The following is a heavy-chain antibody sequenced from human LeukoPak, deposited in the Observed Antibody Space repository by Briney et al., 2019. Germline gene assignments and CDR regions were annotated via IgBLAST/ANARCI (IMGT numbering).Heavy chain of an antibody. V-gene: IGHV1-18*01. CDR2: ISSYNGNT. D-gene: IGHD4-17*01. CDR1: GYTFTTYG. CDR3: ARGDYGDY. J-gene: IGHJ4*02. Sequence: ASVEVSCKASGYTFTTYGISWVRQALGQGLEWMGWISSYNGNTNYAQKLQGRVTMTTDTSTSTAYMELRSLISDDTAVYYCARGDYGDYWGQGTLVTVSS.